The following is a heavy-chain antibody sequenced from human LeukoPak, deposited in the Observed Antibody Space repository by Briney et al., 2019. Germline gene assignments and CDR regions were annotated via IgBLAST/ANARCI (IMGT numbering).Heavy chain of an antibody. CDR1: GFTFSSYA. CDR3: AKDHSSAYYFDY. V-gene: IGHV3-23*01. J-gene: IGHJ4*02. D-gene: IGHD1-26*01. Sequence: GGSLRLSCAASGFTFSSYAMSWVRQAPGKGLAWVSAISGSGGSTYYADSVKGRFTISRDNSKNTLYLQMNSLRAEDTAVYYCAKDHSSAYYFDYWGQGTLVTVSS. CDR2: ISGSGGST.